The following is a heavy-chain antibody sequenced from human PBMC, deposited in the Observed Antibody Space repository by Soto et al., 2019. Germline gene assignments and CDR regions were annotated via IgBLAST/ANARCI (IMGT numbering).Heavy chain of an antibody. CDR2: ISYEGSNK. D-gene: IGHD1-1*01. Sequence: QVQLVESGGGVVQPGRSLRLSCAAFGFTFDDYSMHWVRQAPGKGLEWVALISYEGSNKYYADSVKGRFTISRDNAKNTLFLEVNSLRTEDTAVYYCARPHLQSDWNDGFEIWGQGTMVTVSS. CDR1: GFTFDDYS. J-gene: IGHJ3*02. V-gene: IGHV3-30-3*01. CDR3: ARPHLQSDWNDGFEI.